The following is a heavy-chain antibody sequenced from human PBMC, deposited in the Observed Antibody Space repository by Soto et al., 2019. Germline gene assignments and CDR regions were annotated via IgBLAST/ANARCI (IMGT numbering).Heavy chain of an antibody. CDR3: ARMGDVPYYYYGLDV. V-gene: IGHV1-18*01. D-gene: IGHD3-16*01. CDR1: GYSFTRYG. J-gene: IGHJ6*02. CDR2: ISGYNANT. Sequence: QVQLVQSGAEVKKPGASVKVSCKASGYSFTRYGISWVRQAPGQGLEWMGWISGYNANTNYPENRQXXXTXXTDTSTSTAYMEVRNLISDDTAVYYCARMGDVPYYYYGLDVWGQGTTVTVSS.